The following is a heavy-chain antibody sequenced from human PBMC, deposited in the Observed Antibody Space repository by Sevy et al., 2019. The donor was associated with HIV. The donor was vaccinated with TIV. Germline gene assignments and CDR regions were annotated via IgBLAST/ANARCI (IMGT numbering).Heavy chain of an antibody. V-gene: IGHV3-48*01. CDR2: ISSSSSTI. Sequence: GGSLRLSCAASGFTFSSDSMNWVRQAPGKGLEWVSYISSSSSTIYYADSVRGRFTISRDNAKNSLYLQMNSLRVEDTAVYYCARDGPLTFSSFQFDYWGQGTLVTVSS. J-gene: IGHJ4*02. CDR1: GFTFSSDS. CDR3: ARDGPLTFSSFQFDY. D-gene: IGHD3-16*01.